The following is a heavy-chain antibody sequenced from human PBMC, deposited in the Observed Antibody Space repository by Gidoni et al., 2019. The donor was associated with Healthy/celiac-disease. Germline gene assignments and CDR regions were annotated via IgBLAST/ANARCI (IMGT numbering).Heavy chain of an antibody. V-gene: IGHV1-69*01. D-gene: IGHD6-13*01. J-gene: IGHJ3*02. CDR3: ARGYSSSGYRAYAFDI. CDR2: IIHIIGTA. Sequence: VLLVQSGAEVKHPGSSVKVSCKASGATFSCYPISWVRQAPGQGLEWMGGIIHIIGTANDAQKCQGRVTITADESTSTAYMELSSLRAEDTAGEYCARGYSSSGYRAYAFDIWGKGTMVTVSS. CDR1: GATFSCYP.